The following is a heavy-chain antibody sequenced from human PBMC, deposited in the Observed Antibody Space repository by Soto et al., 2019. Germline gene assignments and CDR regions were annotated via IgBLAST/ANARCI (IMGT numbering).Heavy chain of an antibody. D-gene: IGHD3-3*01. Sequence: GGSLRLSCAASGFTFSSYGMHWVRQAPGKGLEWVAVKWYDGSNKYYADSVKGRFTISRDNSKKTLYLQMNSLRAEDTAVYYCARDGNAIIEARPWDTEWLTFGNAYYYMDVWGKGTTVTVS. V-gene: IGHV3-33*08. CDR1: GFTFSSYG. J-gene: IGHJ6*03. CDR3: ARDGNAIIEARPWDTEWLTFGNAYYYMDV. CDR2: KWYDGSNK.